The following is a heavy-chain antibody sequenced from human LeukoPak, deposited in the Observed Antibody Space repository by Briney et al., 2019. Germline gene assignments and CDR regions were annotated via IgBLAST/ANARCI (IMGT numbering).Heavy chain of an antibody. V-gene: IGHV3-21*01. Sequence: PGGSLRLSCAAYGFTFSSYSMNWVRQAPGKGLEWVSSISSSSSYIYYADSVKGRFTISRDNAKNSLYLQMNSLRAEDTAVYYCARERTYYDILTGYYSRGGAFDIWGQGTMVTVSS. J-gene: IGHJ3*02. CDR1: GFTFSSYS. CDR3: ARERTYYDILTGYYSRGGAFDI. D-gene: IGHD3-9*01. CDR2: ISSSSSYI.